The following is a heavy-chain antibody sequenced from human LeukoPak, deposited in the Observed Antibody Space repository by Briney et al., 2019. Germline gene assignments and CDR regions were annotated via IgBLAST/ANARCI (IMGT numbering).Heavy chain of an antibody. V-gene: IGHV4-39*07. CDR1: GGSISSSSYY. J-gene: IGHJ6*02. D-gene: IGHD3-22*01. Sequence: SETLSLTCTVSGGSISSSSYYWGWIRQPPGKGLEWIGSIYYSGSTYYNPSLKSRVTISVDTSKNQFSLKLSSVTAADTAVYYCASDRDRLGDYYGMDVWGQGTTVTASS. CDR3: ASDRDRLGDYYGMDV. CDR2: IYYSGST.